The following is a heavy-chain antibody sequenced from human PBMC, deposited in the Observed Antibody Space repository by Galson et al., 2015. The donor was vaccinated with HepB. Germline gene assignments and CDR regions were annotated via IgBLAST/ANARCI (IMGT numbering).Heavy chain of an antibody. V-gene: IGHV3-30*18. J-gene: IGHJ4*02. CDR1: GFTFSSYG. CDR3: AKDRCYSVDY. CDR2: ISYDGSNK. Sequence: SLRLSCAASGFTFSSYGMHWVRQAPGKGLEWVAVISYDGSNKYYADSVKGRFTISRDNSKNTLYLQMNSLRAEDTAVYYCAKDRCYSVDYWGQGTLVTVSS. D-gene: IGHD2-15*01.